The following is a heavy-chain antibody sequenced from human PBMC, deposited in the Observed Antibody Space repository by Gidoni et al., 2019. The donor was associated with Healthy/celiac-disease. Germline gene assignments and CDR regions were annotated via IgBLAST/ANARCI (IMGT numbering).Heavy chain of an antibody. V-gene: IGHV3-33*01. CDR2: IWYDGSNK. CDR1: GFTFSSYG. D-gene: IGHD1-7*01. Sequence: QVQLVESGGGVVQPGRSLRLSCAASGFTFSSYGMPWFRQVPGKGLEWVAVIWYDGSNKYYADSVKGRFTISRDNSKNTLYLQMNSLRAEDTAVYYCARRWDKSGTNVMDVWGQGTTVTVSS. CDR3: ARRWDKSGTNVMDV. J-gene: IGHJ6*02.